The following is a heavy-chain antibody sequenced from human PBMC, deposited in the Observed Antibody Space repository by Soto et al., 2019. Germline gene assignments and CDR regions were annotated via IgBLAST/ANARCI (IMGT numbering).Heavy chain of an antibody. V-gene: IGHV3-48*01. CDR2: IRRHTSVT. CDR3: VKVADSGYSTVER. D-gene: IGHD3-22*01. CDR1: GLTLSTSS. Sequence: EVQLVESGGMLVQPGGSLRLSCAAFGLTLSTSSMNWVRQAPGRGLEWISYIRRHTSVTAYADSVKGRFTISRDSAKNSLYLQSDSLRVEDTAVDYWVKVADSGYSTVERWGQGTLVTVAS. J-gene: IGHJ4*02.